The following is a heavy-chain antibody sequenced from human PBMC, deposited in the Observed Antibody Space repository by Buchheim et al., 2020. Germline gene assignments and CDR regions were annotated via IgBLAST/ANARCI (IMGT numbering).Heavy chain of an antibody. CDR2: IYYSGST. D-gene: IGHD6-19*01. J-gene: IGHJ2*01. Sequence: QVQLQESGPGLVKPSETLSLTCTVSGGSISSYYWSWIRQPPGKGLEWIGFIYYSGSTNYNPSLKSRVTISVDTSKNQLSLKLSFVTTADTAVDYCARANSSGPYWYFDLWGRGTL. CDR1: GGSISSYY. V-gene: IGHV4-59*01. CDR3: ARANSSGPYWYFDL.